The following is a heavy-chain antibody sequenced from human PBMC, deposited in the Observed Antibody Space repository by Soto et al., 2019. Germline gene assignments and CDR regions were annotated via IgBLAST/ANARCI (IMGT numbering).Heavy chain of an antibody. CDR2: ISSSSSYI. CDR1: GFTFSSYS. J-gene: IGHJ5*02. Sequence: EVQLVESGGGLVKPGGSLRLSCAASGFTFSSYSMNWVRQAPGKGLEWVSAISSSSSYIYYADSVKGRFTISRDNAKNSLYLQMNSLRAEDTAVYYCARDLSAVRANFDPWGHGTLVTVSS. D-gene: IGHD3-3*01. V-gene: IGHV3-21*01. CDR3: ARDLSAVRANFDP.